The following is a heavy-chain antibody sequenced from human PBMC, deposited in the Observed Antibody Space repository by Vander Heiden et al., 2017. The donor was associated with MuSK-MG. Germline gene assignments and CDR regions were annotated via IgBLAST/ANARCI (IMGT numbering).Heavy chain of an antibody. Sequence: QAQLVQTGADVKKPGASVKFSCKASGYPFTSYDVDWVRQATGQELEWMGWMNPNSGNTGYAQKFQGRVTMTRNTSISTAYMELSSLRSEDTAVYYCARGLKGITGWFDPWGQGTLVTVSS. CDR1: GYPFTSYD. CDR2: MNPNSGNT. CDR3: ARGLKGITGWFDP. D-gene: IGHD1-20*01. J-gene: IGHJ5*02. V-gene: IGHV1-8*01.